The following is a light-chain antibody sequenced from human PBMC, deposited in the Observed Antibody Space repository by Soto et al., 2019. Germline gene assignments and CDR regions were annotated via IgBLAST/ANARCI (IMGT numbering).Light chain of an antibody. V-gene: IGLV2-14*01. CDR2: EVN. Sequence: QSALTQHASLSGSPGQSITISCTGTSSDIGAYDYVSWFHQHPGKAPKLMISEVNNRPSGVSNRFSGSKSGNTAYLTISGLQVEDEAQYFSVSFRNAATHDFGNGTKVTV. J-gene: IGLJ1*01. CDR3: VSFRNAATHD. CDR1: SSDIGAYDY.